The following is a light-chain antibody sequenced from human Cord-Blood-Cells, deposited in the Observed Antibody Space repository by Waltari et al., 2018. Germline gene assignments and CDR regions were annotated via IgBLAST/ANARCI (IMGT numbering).Light chain of an antibody. CDR2: EGS. V-gene: IGLV2-23*01. CDR3: CSYAGSSTFVV. J-gene: IGLJ2*01. Sequence: QPALTQPASASGSPGQSLTIPCTGTSRAVGCYNLVSWYQQHPGKAPKLMIYEGSKRPSGVSNRFSGSKSGNTASLTISGLQAEDEADYYCCSYAGSSTFVVFGGGTKLTVL. CDR1: SRAVGCYNL.